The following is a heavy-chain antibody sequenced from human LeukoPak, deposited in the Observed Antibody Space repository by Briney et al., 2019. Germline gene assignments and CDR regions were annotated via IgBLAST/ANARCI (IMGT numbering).Heavy chain of an antibody. J-gene: IGHJ5*02. CDR3: ARDRRITMIVGGNWFDP. V-gene: IGHV1-2*06. CDR2: INPNSGGT. D-gene: IGHD3-22*01. CDR1: GYTFTGYY. Sequence: ASVKVSCKASGYTFTGYYMHWVRQAPGQGLEWMGRINPNSGGTNYAQEFQGRVTMTRDTSISTAYMELSRLRSDDTAVYYCARDRRITMIVGGNWFDPWGQGTLVTVSS.